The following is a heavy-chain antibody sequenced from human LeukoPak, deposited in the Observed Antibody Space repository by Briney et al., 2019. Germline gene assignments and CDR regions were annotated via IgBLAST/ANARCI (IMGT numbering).Heavy chain of an antibody. V-gene: IGHV1-46*01. CDR1: GYTFTSYY. J-gene: IGHJ4*02. CDR2: INPSGGST. D-gene: IGHD3-9*01. Sequence: ASVKVSCKASGYTFTSYYMHWVRQAPGQGLEWMGIINPSGGSTSYAQKFQGRVTMTRDTSTSTVYMELSSLRSEDTAVYYCARDVGYDILTGSFDYWGQGTLGTVSS. CDR3: ARDVGYDILTGSFDY.